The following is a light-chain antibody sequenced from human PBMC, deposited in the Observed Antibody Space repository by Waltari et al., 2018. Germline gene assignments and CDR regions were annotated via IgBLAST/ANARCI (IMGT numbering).Light chain of an antibody. CDR2: DAA. CDR1: QNVGNS. CDR3: QQRSNWHT. Sequence: ENVLTQSPATLSLSPGEAATLSCRASQNVGNSLAWYQHKPGQAPRLLIYDAANRASGIPARFSGSGSGTDFTLTISILEPDDFAVYYCQQRSNWHTFGQGTRLEIK. J-gene: IGKJ2*01. V-gene: IGKV3-11*01.